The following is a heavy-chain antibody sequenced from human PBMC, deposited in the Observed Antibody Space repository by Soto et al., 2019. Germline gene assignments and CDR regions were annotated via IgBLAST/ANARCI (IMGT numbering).Heavy chain of an antibody. V-gene: IGHV3-30-3*01. J-gene: IGHJ1*01. CDR3: ARAHSGSYYDQYFQH. D-gene: IGHD1-26*01. Sequence: QVQLVESGGGVVQPGRSLRLSCAASGFTFSSYAMHWVRQAPGKGLEWVAVISYDGSNKYYADSVKGRFTISRDNSKNTLYLQMNSLRAEETAVYYCARAHSGSYYDQYFQHWGQGTLVTVSS. CDR2: ISYDGSNK. CDR1: GFTFSSYA.